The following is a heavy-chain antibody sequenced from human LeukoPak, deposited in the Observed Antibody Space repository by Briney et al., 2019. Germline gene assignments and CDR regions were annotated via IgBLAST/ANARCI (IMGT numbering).Heavy chain of an antibody. Sequence: PSQTLSLTCAISGDSVSSISAAWNWIRQSPSRGLEWLGRTYYRSKWYNDYAVSVKSRITINPDTSKNQFYLQLNSVTPEDTAVYYCARGLLAVARANWFDPWGQGTLVTVSS. V-gene: IGHV6-1*01. CDR2: TYYRSKWYN. J-gene: IGHJ5*02. D-gene: IGHD6-19*01. CDR1: GDSVSSISAA. CDR3: ARGLLAVARANWFDP.